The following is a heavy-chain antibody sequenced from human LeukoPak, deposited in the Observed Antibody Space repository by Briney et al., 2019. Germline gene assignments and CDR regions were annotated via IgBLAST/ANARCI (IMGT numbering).Heavy chain of an antibody. D-gene: IGHD6-13*01. V-gene: IGHV5-51*01. CDR2: IYPGDSDT. J-gene: IGHJ3*02. CDR1: GYSFTNYW. CDR3: ARGGPGIGETVHAFDI. Sequence: GESLKISCRDSGYSFTNYWIGWVRQMPGKGLEWMGIIYPGDSDTRYSPSFQGQVTISADKSISTAYLQWSSLKAPDTAMYYCARGGPGIGETVHAFDIWGQGTMVTVSS.